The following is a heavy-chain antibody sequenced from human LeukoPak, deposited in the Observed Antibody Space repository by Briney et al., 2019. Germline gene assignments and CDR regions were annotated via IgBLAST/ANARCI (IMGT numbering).Heavy chain of an antibody. Sequence: GGSLRLSCAASGFTFSSYAMSWVRQAPGKGLEWVSTIVGSGSSTYYADSVKGRFTNSRDNSKNTLYLQMNSLRAEDTAVYYCAEAYSSGWYYFDFWGQGTLVTVSS. J-gene: IGHJ4*02. D-gene: IGHD6-19*01. CDR2: IVGSGSST. CDR3: AEAYSSGWYYFDF. V-gene: IGHV3-23*01. CDR1: GFTFSSYA.